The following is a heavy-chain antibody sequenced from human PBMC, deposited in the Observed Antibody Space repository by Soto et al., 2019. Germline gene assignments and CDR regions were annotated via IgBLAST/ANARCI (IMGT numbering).Heavy chain of an antibody. Sequence: EVQLVESGGGLVQPGGSLRLSCVDSEFTFSSYWMSWVRQAPVKGLEWVGNIKQDGSEENYVDSLKGRFTISRDNAKNSMYLQMNSLRVEDTAVYYCARIAATGRGWDVWGQGTTVVVSS. V-gene: IGHV3-7*01. CDR2: IKQDGSEE. J-gene: IGHJ6*02. D-gene: IGHD6-13*01. CDR3: ARIAATGRGWDV. CDR1: EFTFSSYW.